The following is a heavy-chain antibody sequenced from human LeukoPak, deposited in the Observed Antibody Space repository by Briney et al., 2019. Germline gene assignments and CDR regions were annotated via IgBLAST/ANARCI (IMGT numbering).Heavy chain of an antibody. J-gene: IGHJ3*01. CDR3: ARGYVHAFDL. V-gene: IGHV3-13*01. CDR2: IGVTGDT. D-gene: IGHD3-16*01. Sequence: GGSLRLSCAASGFTFSGYDMHWVRQPTGKGLEWVSAIGVTGDTYYPGSVKRRFTMSRENAKNSLYLQMNNLRAGDTAVYYCARGYVHAFDLWGLGTMVTVSS. CDR1: GFTFSGYD.